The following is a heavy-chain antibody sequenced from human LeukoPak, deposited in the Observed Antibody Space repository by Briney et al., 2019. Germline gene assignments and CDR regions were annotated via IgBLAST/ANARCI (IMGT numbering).Heavy chain of an antibody. CDR3: ARGLVGATIGVCLDY. D-gene: IGHD1-26*01. CDR2: ISRSGSTK. CDR1: GFTFSDYY. V-gene: IGHV3-11*01. J-gene: IGHJ4*02. Sequence: GGSLRLSCAASGFTFSDYYMSWIRQAPGKGLEWVSSISRSGSTKYYADSVKGRFTISRDNAKNSLFLQMNSLRAEDTALYYCARGLVGATIGVCLDYWGQGTLVTVSS.